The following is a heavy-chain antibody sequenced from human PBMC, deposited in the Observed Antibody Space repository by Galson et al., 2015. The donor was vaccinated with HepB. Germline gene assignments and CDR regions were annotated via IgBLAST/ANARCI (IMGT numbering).Heavy chain of an antibody. CDR1: GFTFSSYA. CDR3: VKSIARWLQWYYFDY. J-gene: IGHJ4*02. D-gene: IGHD5-24*01. V-gene: IGHV3-64D*06. CDR2: ISSNGGST. Sequence: SLRLSCAASGFTFSSYAMHWVRQAPGKGLEYVSAISSNGGSTYYADSVKGRFTISRDNSKNTLYLQMSSLRAEDTAVYYCVKSIARWLQWYYFDYWGQGTLVTVSS.